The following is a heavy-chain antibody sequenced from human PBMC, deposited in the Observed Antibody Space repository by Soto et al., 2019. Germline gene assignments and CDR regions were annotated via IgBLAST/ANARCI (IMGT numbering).Heavy chain of an antibody. CDR3: ARYHMLRTNYLDY. Sequence: DSVKVSCKTSGYNFSSFGISWLRQPPGQGLEWMGWISAKNGNTEYAQKVQGRVTMTTDTSTTTAYMELRSVRSDETAVYCCARYHMLRTNYLDYWGQGTMVTVSS. D-gene: IGHD2-8*01. V-gene: IGHV1-18*01. CDR2: ISAKNGNT. J-gene: IGHJ4*02. CDR1: GYNFSSFG.